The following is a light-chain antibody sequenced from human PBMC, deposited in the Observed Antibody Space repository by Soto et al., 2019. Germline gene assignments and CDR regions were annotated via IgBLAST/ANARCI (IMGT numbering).Light chain of an antibody. CDR3: SSYTSSNTPYG. CDR2: EVT. CDR1: SSDVGAYNF. V-gene: IGLV2-14*01. J-gene: IGLJ1*01. Sequence: QSALTQPASVSGSPGQSITISCTGSSSDVGAYNFVSWYQHHPGKAPQLILYEVTTRPSGVSSRFSGSKSGNTASLTISGLQADDEANYYCSSYTSSNTPYGFGTGTKV.